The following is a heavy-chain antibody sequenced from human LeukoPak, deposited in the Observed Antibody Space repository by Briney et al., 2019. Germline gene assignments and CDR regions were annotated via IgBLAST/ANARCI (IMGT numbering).Heavy chain of an antibody. J-gene: IGHJ4*02. V-gene: IGHV1-24*01. Sequence: ASVKVSCKVSGYTLTELSMHWVRQAPGEGLEWMGGFDPEDGETIYAQKFQGRVTMTEDTSTDAAYMELSSLRSEDTAVYYCATDDYDSSGYYRDYWGQGTLVTVSS. CDR2: FDPEDGET. CDR1: GYTLTELS. CDR3: ATDDYDSSGYYRDY. D-gene: IGHD3-22*01.